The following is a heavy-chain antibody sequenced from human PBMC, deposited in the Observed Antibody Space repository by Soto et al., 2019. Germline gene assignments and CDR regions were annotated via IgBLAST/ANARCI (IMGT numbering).Heavy chain of an antibody. V-gene: IGHV3-21*01. CDR1: GFNLHDHA. J-gene: IGHJ4*02. CDR3: ARVAY. Sequence: TGGSLRLSCVASGFNLHDHAMHWVRQAPGKGLEWVASISSGSSDTWYADSVKGRFIISRDNAQNSLFLQMNTLRPEDTAMYYCARVAYWGPGTQVTVSS. CDR2: ISSGSSDT.